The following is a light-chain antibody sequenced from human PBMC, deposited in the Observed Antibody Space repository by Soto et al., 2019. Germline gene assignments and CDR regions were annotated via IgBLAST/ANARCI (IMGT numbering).Light chain of an antibody. J-gene: IGLJ1*01. Sequence: QSALTQPSSASGSPGQSVTISCTGTSSDVGGYKYVSWYQQHPGKAPKLMIFEVNKRPSGVPDRFSGSKSGNTASLTVSGLKAEDEADYYCSSYAGINNLGVFGTGTKLTVL. CDR2: EVN. V-gene: IGLV2-8*01. CDR1: SSDVGGYKY. CDR3: SSYAGINNLGV.